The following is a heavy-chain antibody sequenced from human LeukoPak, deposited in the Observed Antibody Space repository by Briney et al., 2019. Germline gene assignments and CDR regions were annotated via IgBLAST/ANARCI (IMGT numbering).Heavy chain of an antibody. D-gene: IGHD3-22*01. CDR3: AGGGDSGGYYYPMFDY. Sequence: SETLSLTCTVSGGSISSYYWSWIRQPPGKGLEWIGYIYYSGSTNYNPSLKSRVTISVDTSKNQFSLKLNSVTAADAAVYYCAGGGDSGGYYYPMFDYWGQGTLVTVSS. CDR1: GGSISSYY. V-gene: IGHV4-59*01. CDR2: IYYSGST. J-gene: IGHJ4*02.